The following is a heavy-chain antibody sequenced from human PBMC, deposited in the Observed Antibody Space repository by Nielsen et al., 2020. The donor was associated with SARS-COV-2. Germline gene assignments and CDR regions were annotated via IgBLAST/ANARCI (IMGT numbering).Heavy chain of an antibody. CDR1: GYTFTTNA. CDR3: ARGGIPLWLY. CDR2: VNTGNGNT. Sequence: ASVKVPCKSSGYTFTTNAIHWVRQAPGQRLEWMGWVNTGNGNTKLSQKFQGRLFITRDTSASTVHMELSSLTSEDTAMYYCARGGIPLWLYWGQGTLVTVSS. J-gene: IGHJ4*02. D-gene: IGHD3-9*01. V-gene: IGHV1-3*04.